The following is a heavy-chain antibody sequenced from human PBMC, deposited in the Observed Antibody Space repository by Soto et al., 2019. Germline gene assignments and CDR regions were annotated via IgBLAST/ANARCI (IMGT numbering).Heavy chain of an antibody. CDR2: INHSGST. V-gene: IGHV4-34*04. CDR3: ARGLLRFLEWTPPYSFDY. CDR1: GGSFSGYY. J-gene: IGHJ4*02. Sequence: QVQLQQWGAGLLKPSETLSLTCAVYGGSFSGYYWSWIRQPPGKGLEWIGEINHSGSTNNNPSLKSHAAISVDTSETQLSLKLSSVTAAATAVYYCARGLLRFLEWTPPYSFDYWGQGTLVTVSS. D-gene: IGHD3-3*01.